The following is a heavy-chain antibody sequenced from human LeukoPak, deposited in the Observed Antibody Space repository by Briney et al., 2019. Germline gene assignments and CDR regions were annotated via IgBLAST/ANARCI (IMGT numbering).Heavy chain of an antibody. J-gene: IGHJ1*01. Sequence: PSETLSLTCAVYGGSFSGYYWSWIRQPPGKGLEWIGEINHSGSTNYNPSLKSRVTISVDTSKNQFSLKLSSVTAADTAVYYCARGARISCFQHWGQGTLVTVSS. CDR2: INHSGST. D-gene: IGHD3-3*02. CDR1: GGSFSGYY. CDR3: ARGARISCFQH. V-gene: IGHV4-34*01.